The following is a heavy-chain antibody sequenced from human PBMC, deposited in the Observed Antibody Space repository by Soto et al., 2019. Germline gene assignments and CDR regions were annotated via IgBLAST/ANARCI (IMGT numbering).Heavy chain of an antibody. J-gene: IGHJ4*02. CDR2: MTPNSGNT. V-gene: IGHV1-8*01. D-gene: IGHD2-8*01. Sequence: ASAKVCCTASRSTFTRYVINSVRQAPEHGPEWMGWMTPNSGNTGYAQKFQGRGTMTRNTSISTAYMELSSLRSEDTAVYYCARGVKGRYCTNGICLRYYFDYWGQGTLVTVSS. CDR1: RSTFTRYV. CDR3: ARGVKGRYCTNGICLRYYFDY.